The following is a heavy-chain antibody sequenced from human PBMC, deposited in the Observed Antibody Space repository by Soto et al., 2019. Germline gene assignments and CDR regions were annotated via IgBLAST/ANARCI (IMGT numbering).Heavy chain of an antibody. D-gene: IGHD2-2*01. CDR1: GYTLTELS. Sequence: ASVKVSCKVSGYTLTELSMYWVRQAPGKGLEWMGGFDPEDGETIYAQKFQGRVTMTEDTSTDTAYMELSSLRSEDTAVYYCASIVVVPAKGDYFDYWGQGTLVTVSS. CDR2: FDPEDGET. CDR3: ASIVVVPAKGDYFDY. V-gene: IGHV1-24*01. J-gene: IGHJ4*02.